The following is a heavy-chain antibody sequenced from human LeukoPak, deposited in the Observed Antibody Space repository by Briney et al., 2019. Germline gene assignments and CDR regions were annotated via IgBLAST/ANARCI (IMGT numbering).Heavy chain of an antibody. J-gene: IGHJ6*02. CDR1: GGSISSSSYY. Sequence: SETLSLTCTVSGGSISSSSYYWGWIRQPPGKGLEWIGSIYYSGSTYYNPSLKSRVTISVDTSRNQFSLKLSSVTAADTAVYYCARHDISGWHYYYYYGMDVWGQGTTVTVSS. CDR2: IYYSGST. D-gene: IGHD6-19*01. CDR3: ARHDISGWHYYYYYGMDV. V-gene: IGHV4-39*01.